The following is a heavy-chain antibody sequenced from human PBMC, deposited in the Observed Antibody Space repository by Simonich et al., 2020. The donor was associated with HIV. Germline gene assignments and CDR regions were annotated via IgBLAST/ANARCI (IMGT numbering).Heavy chain of an antibody. V-gene: IGHV4-34*01. CDR3: ARRHPTTVTTPYFDY. D-gene: IGHD4-17*01. Sequence: QVQLQQWGAGLLKPSETLSLTCAAYGGSFSGYYWSWIRQPPGKGREWIGEINHSGSTNYNPSLKSRVTISVDTSKNQFSLKLSSVTAADTAVYYCARRHPTTVTTPYFDYWGQGTLVTVSS. J-gene: IGHJ4*02. CDR1: GGSFSGYY. CDR2: INHSGST.